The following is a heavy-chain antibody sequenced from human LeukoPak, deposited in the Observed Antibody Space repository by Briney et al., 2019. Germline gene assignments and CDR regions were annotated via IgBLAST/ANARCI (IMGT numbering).Heavy chain of an antibody. CDR1: GGTFSSYA. V-gene: IGHV1-69*04. CDR3: ARAPAYDSSGYYSNWFDP. D-gene: IGHD3-22*01. CDR2: IIPILGIA. Sequence: ASVKVSCKASGGTFSSYAISWVRQAPGQGLEWMGRIIPILGIANYAQKFQGRVTITADKSTSTACMELSSLRSEDTAVYYCARAPAYDSSGYYSNWFDPWGQGTLVTVSS. J-gene: IGHJ5*02.